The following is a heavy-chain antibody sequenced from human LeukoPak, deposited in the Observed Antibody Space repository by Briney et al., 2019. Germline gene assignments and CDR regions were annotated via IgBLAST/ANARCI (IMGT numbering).Heavy chain of an antibody. CDR3: ARDVGNSGYVQYYFDY. Sequence: ASVNASCKASGYTFTRYYMHWVRQAPGQGLECMGIIYPRGGDTDYAQKFQGRVTMTRDMSTSTVYMELSSLRSEDTAVYYCARDVGNSGYVQYYFDYWGQGTLVTVSS. D-gene: IGHD5-12*01. J-gene: IGHJ4*02. CDR1: GYTFTRYY. V-gene: IGHV1-46*01. CDR2: IYPRGGDT.